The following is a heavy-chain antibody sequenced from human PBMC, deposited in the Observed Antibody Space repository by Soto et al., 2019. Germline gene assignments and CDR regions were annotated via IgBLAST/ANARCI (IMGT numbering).Heavy chain of an antibody. J-gene: IGHJ4*02. V-gene: IGHV3-23*01. D-gene: IGHD1-26*01. CDR1: GFTFSTYA. CDR2: ISGSGGT. CDR3: AKRGTYPLFYFDC. Sequence: GGSLRLSCAASGFTFSTYAMSWVRQAPGKGLEWVSSISGSGGTYYADSVKGRFTISRDNSKNTLYLQMNSLRAEDTAVYYCAKRGTYPLFYFDCWGQGNLVTVSS.